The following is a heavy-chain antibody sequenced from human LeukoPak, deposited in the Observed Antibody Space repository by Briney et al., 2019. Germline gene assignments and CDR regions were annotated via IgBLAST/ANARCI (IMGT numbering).Heavy chain of an antibody. V-gene: IGHV3-9*01. CDR2: ISWNSGSI. CDR3: AKGRITMVRGVYRGAFDI. J-gene: IGHJ3*02. Sequence: PGGSLRLSCAASGFILSNYRMNWVRQAPGKGLEWVSGISWNSGSIGYADSVKGRFTISRDNAKNSLYLQMNSLRAEDTALYYCAKGRITMVRGVYRGAFDIWGQGTMVTVSS. D-gene: IGHD3-10*01. CDR1: GFILSNYR.